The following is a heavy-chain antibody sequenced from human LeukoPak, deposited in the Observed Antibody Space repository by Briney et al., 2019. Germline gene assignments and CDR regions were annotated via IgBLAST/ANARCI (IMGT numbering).Heavy chain of an antibody. D-gene: IGHD6-6*01. Sequence: SGTLSLTCTVSGGSVSSGSYYWSWIRQPPGKGLEWIGYIYYSGSTNYNPSLKSRVTISVDTSKNQFSLKLSSVTAADTAVYYCARVRRYSSSSVDYWGQGTLVTVSS. CDR2: IYYSGST. CDR3: ARVRRYSSSSVDY. J-gene: IGHJ4*02. CDR1: GGSVSSGSYY. V-gene: IGHV4-61*01.